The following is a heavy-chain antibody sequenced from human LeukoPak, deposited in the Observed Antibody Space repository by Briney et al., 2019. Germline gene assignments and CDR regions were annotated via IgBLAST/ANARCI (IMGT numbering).Heavy chain of an antibody. V-gene: IGHV4-59*01. Sequence: SETLSLTCSVSGGSISCYYWRWIRQPPGKGLEYIGYIYYSGRTNHTPSLTSRLTTSADTPKHRFSQNLTSVPAADTAVYYCARLKCISTTCTSRYVMDVWGQGTTVTVSS. D-gene: IGHD2-2*01. CDR2: IYYSGRT. CDR3: ARLKCISTTCTSRYVMDV. CDR1: GGSISCYY. J-gene: IGHJ6*02.